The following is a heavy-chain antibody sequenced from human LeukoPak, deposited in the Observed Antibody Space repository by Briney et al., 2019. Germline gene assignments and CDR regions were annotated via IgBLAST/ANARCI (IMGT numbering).Heavy chain of an antibody. D-gene: IGHD5-12*01. Sequence: GGSLRLSCAASGFTFSTYEMTWVRQAPGKGLDWVSYISSSGSTIHYADSVKGRFTISRDNAKNSLYLQMNSLRAEDTAVYYCAREGPGAASGYSGYDLFDYWGQGTLVTVSS. CDR2: ISSSGSTI. CDR3: AREGPGAASGYSGYDLFDY. V-gene: IGHV3-48*03. J-gene: IGHJ4*02. CDR1: GFTFSTYE.